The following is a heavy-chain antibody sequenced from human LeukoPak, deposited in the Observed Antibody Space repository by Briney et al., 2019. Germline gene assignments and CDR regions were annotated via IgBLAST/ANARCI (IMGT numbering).Heavy chain of an antibody. CDR3: AREGIAAAGHYYHYMDV. D-gene: IGHD6-13*01. J-gene: IGHJ6*03. CDR1: GYTFTSYG. CDR2: ISAYNGNT. V-gene: IGHV1-18*01. Sequence: ASVKVSCKASGYTFTSYGISWARQAPGQGLEWMGWISAYNGNTNYAQKLQGRVTMTTDTSTSTAYMELRSLRSDDTAVYYCAREGIAAAGHYYHYMDVWGKGTTVTVSS.